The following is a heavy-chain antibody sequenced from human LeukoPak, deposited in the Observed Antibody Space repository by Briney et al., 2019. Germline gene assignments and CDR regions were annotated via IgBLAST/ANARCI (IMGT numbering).Heavy chain of an antibody. CDR2: ISAYNGNT. CDR3: ARSLQITMVRGVIIRDYYYYGMDV. D-gene: IGHD3-10*01. J-gene: IGHJ6*02. CDR1: GYTFTSYG. Sequence: ASVKVSCKASGYTFTSYGISWVRQAPGQGLEWMGWISAYNGNTNYAQKLQGRVTMTTDTSTSTAYMELRSLRSDDTAVYYCARSLQITMVRGVIIRDYYYYGMDVWGQGTTVTVSS. V-gene: IGHV1-18*01.